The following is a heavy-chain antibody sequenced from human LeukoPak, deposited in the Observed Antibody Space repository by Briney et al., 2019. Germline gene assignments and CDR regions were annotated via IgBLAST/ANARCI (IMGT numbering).Heavy chain of an antibody. Sequence: ASVKVSCKASGYTFTSYDISWVRQATGQGLEWMGWMDPNSANTGYAQKFQGRVTMTRHTSKSTAYMEVSSLTSEDTAVYYCARVIYSNYPNCYFDLWGLGTLVTVSS. CDR1: GYTFTSYD. V-gene: IGHV1-8*01. D-gene: IGHD4-11*01. J-gene: IGHJ2*01. CDR3: ARVIYSNYPNCYFDL. CDR2: MDPNSANT.